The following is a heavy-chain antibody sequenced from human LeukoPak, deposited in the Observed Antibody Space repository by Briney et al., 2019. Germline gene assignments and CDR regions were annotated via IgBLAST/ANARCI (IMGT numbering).Heavy chain of an antibody. CDR1: GGSISSYY. J-gene: IGHJ3*02. CDR3: ARSGVFSGYDAFDI. V-gene: IGHV4-59*08. Sequence: SETLSLTCTVPGGSISSYYWSCIRQPPGKGLEWIGYIYHRGSTNYNPPLKSRITVSVDTSKNQFSLKVTSVTAADTAVYYCARSGVFSGYDAFDIWGQGTMVTVSS. CDR2: IYHRGST. D-gene: IGHD3-9*01.